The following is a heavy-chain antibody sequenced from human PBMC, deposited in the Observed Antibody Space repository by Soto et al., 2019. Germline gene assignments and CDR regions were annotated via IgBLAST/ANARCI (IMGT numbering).Heavy chain of an antibody. D-gene: IGHD4-17*01. J-gene: IGHJ4*02. Sequence: ASVKVSCKASGGTFSSYAISWVRQAPGQGLEWMGGIIPIFGTANYAQKFQGRFTISRDNSKNTVYLQMNSLRLEDTAVYYCARGPSYSDSYFDYWGQGTLVTVSS. CDR1: GGTFSSYA. V-gene: IGHV1-69*05. CDR3: ARGPSYSDSYFDY. CDR2: IIPIFGTA.